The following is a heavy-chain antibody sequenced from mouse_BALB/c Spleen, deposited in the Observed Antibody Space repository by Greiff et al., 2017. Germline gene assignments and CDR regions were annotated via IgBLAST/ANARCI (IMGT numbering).Heavy chain of an antibody. Sequence: EVQLQESGPGLVKPSQTLSLTCSVTGYSITSGYYWNWIRQFPGNKLEWMGYISYDGSNNYNPSLKNRISITRDTSKNQFFLKLNSVTTEDTATYYCAREGGYYRYDYWGQGTTLTVSS. J-gene: IGHJ2*01. V-gene: IGHV3-6*02. D-gene: IGHD2-14*01. CDR3: AREGGYYRYDY. CDR1: GYSITSGYY. CDR2: ISYDGSN.